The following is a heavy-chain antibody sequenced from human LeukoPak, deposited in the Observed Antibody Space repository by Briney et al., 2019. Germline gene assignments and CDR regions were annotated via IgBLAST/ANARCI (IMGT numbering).Heavy chain of an antibody. V-gene: IGHV4-31*03. CDR2: IYYSGST. J-gene: IGHJ6*02. Sequence: SQTLSLTCTVSGGPISSGGYYWSWIRQHPGKGLEWIGYIYYSGSTYYNPSLKSRVTISVDTSKNQFSLKLSSVTAADTAVYYCARETRLSSSSEFYYYGMDVWGQGTTVTGSS. D-gene: IGHD6-13*01. CDR1: GGPISSGGYY. CDR3: ARETRLSSSSEFYYYGMDV.